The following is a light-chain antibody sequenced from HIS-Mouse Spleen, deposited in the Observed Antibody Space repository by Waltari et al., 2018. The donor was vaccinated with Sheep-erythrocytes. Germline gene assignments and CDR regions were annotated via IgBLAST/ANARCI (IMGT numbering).Light chain of an antibody. V-gene: IGLV3-19*01. CDR2: GKN. J-gene: IGLJ2*01. Sequence: SSELTQDPAVSVALGQTVRITCQGDSLRSYYASWFQQKPGQAPVPVISGKNNRPSGIPDRFSGSSSGNTASLTITGAQAEDEADFYCNSRDSSGNHLGVVFGGGTKLTVL. CDR1: SLRSYY. CDR3: NSRDSSGNHLGVV.